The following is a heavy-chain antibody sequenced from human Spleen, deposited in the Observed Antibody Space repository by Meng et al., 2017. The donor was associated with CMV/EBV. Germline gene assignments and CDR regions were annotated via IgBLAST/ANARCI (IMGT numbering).Heavy chain of an antibody. D-gene: IGHD3-22*01. CDR1: GFTFSNYA. J-gene: IGHJ4*02. V-gene: IGHV3-64*02. CDR3: AREDYDSGGFRH. Sequence: CAASGFTFSNYAIHWVRQAPGKGLEYVSAIRHNGDYTFYAGSVKGRFTISRDNSKNTLYLLMGSLKVEDTAVYYCAREDYDSGGFRHWGQGTLVTVSS. CDR2: IRHNGDYT.